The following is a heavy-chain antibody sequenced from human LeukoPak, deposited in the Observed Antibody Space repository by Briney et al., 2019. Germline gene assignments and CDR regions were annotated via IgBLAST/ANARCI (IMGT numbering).Heavy chain of an antibody. V-gene: IGHV4-39*01. CDR3: ARRNDILPRLDY. D-gene: IGHD3-9*01. CDR1: GFTFSSYA. J-gene: IGHJ4*02. Sequence: PGGSLRLSCAASGFTFSSYAMNWIRQPPGKGLEWIGNVYYTGSTYYNPSLKSRVTISVDTSKNQFSLELASVTAADTAVYFCARRNDILPRLDYWGQGTLVTVSS. CDR2: VYYTGST.